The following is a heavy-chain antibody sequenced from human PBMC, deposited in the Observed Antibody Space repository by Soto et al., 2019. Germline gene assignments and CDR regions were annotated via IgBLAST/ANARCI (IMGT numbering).Heavy chain of an antibody. CDR2: ISGSAGST. CDR1: GFTFSTYA. J-gene: IGHJ4*02. Sequence: PGGSLRLSCTASGFTFSTYAMSWVRQAPGKGLEWVSAISGSAGSTYYADSVKGRFTISRDNSKNTLYLQMNSLRAEDTAVYYCAKDKDVSGSYYNTVIDYWGQGALVTFSS. CDR3: AKDKDVSGSYYNTVIDY. V-gene: IGHV3-23*01. D-gene: IGHD3-10*01.